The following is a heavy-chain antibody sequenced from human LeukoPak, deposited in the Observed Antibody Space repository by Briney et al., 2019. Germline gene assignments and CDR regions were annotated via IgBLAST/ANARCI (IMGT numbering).Heavy chain of an antibody. Sequence: SQTLSLTCTVSGGSISSGDYYWSWIRQPPGKGLEWIGYIYYSGSTYYNPSLKSRVTISVDTSKNQFSLKLSSVTAADTAVYYCARYPGSGSYLPSYNWFDPWGQGTLVTVSS. D-gene: IGHD3-10*01. CDR2: IYYSGST. J-gene: IGHJ5*02. CDR1: GGSISSGDYY. CDR3: ARYPGSGSYLPSYNWFDP. V-gene: IGHV4-30-4*01.